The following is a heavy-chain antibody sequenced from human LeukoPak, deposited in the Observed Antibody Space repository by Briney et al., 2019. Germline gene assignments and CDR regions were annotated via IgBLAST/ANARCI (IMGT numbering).Heavy chain of an antibody. J-gene: IGHJ4*02. CDR3: ARALYSGYDNFDY. Sequence: ASVKVSCKASGYTFTSYDINWVRQATGQGLEWMGWMNPNSGNTGYAQKFQGRVTMTRNTSISTAHMELSSLRSEDTAVYYCARALYSGYDNFDYWGQGTLVTVPS. D-gene: IGHD5-12*01. V-gene: IGHV1-8*01. CDR2: MNPNSGNT. CDR1: GYTFTSYD.